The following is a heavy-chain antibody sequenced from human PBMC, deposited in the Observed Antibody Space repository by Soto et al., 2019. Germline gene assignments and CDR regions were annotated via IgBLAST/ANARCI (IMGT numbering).Heavy chain of an antibody. CDR2: ISSSSSTI. CDR1: GFTFSSYS. CDR3: ARELGYCTNGVCYSDYFDY. V-gene: IGHV3-48*02. D-gene: IGHD2-8*01. Sequence: GGSLRLSCAASGFTFSSYSMNWVRQAPGKGLEWVSYISSSSSTIYYADSVKGRFTISRDNAKNSLYLQMNSLRDEDTAVYYCARELGYCTNGVCYSDYFDYWGQGTLVTVSS. J-gene: IGHJ4*02.